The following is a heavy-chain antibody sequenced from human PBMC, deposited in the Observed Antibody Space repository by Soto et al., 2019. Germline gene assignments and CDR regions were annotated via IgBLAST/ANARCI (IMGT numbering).Heavy chain of an antibody. V-gene: IGHV3-23*01. Sequence: PGGSLRLSCTASGFIFSSYSMNWVRQAPGKGLEWLSYISGSGDGSQYEDSVKGRFTISRDNSKNTLYLQMNSLRAEDTAVYYCAKDRGYSGYDPVFDYCGQGTLVTVSS. CDR2: ISGSGDGS. D-gene: IGHD5-12*01. CDR3: AKDRGYSGYDPVFDY. CDR1: GFIFSSYS. J-gene: IGHJ4*02.